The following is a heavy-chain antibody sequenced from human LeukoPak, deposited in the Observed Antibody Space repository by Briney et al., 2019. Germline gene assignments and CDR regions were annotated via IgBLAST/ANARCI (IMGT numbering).Heavy chain of an antibody. V-gene: IGHV3-21*01. Sequence: GGPLRLSCVASGFTFTMSSMTWVRHAPGKGLEGVSSISSSSNYIYYVDSVKGRFTISRDNAKNSLYVQMNSLSAEDTAVYYCARDWLAPYFDYWGQGTPVTVSS. CDR2: ISSSSNYI. CDR1: GFTFTMSS. D-gene: IGHD5-12*01. CDR3: ARDWLAPYFDY. J-gene: IGHJ4*02.